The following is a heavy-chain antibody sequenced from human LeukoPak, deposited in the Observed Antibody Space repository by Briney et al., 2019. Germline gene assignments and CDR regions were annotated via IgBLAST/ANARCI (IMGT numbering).Heavy chain of an antibody. V-gene: IGHV4-59*12. CDR2: IFYSGST. Sequence: SETLSLTCTVSGGSISSYYWGWVRQPPGKALEWIGNIFYSGSTYYSPSLKSRVTTSLDTSRNQFSLKLDSVTAADTAVYYCAKSNGYGLIDIWGQGTMVTVSS. CDR1: GGSISSYY. D-gene: IGHD3-22*01. CDR3: AKSNGYGLIDI. J-gene: IGHJ3*02.